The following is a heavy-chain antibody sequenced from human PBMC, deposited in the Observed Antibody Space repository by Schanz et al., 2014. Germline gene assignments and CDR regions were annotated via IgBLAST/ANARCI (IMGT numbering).Heavy chain of an antibody. CDR1: VDSISSYY. V-gene: IGHV4-59*01. CDR3: ARVCPDSLFFFSMVG. D-gene: IGHD3-9*01. CDR2: VHHNEKT. J-gene: IGHJ6*02. Sequence: KPSETLSLPCTVSVDSISSYYWSCIRQSPVKGLEWIGHVHHNEKTNYNPCMKSRVTMSVDTSKIQFSLKLYSVTAGETASYYCARVCPDSLFFFSMVGRGLGRTXTVS.